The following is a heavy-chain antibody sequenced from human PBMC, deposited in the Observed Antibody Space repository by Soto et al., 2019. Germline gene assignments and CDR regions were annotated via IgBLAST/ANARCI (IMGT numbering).Heavy chain of an antibody. Sequence: ASVKVSCKTSGCTFNTYGINCVRQAPGQGLELMGWISAYDGKTTYAEKFQGRVTPTTDTSTSTAYMELRSLRSDDTAIYYCARDPHEFWTSYWFDPWGQGTPVTVSS. CDR1: GCTFNTYG. D-gene: IGHD3-3*01. J-gene: IGHJ5*02. CDR2: ISAYDGKT. CDR3: ARDPHEFWTSYWFDP. V-gene: IGHV1-18*01.